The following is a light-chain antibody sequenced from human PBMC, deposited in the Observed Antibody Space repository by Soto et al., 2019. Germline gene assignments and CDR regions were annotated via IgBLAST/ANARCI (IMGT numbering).Light chain of an antibody. CDR2: ATS. J-gene: IGKJ1*01. CDR1: QGISSS. CDR3: QQANNFPWT. Sequence: DLQMTQSPSSVSASVGDRVTITCRASQGISSSLAWYQQEPGKAPKLLIYATSSLQSGVPSRFSGSGSGTDFTLTISSLQPEDFATYYCQQANNFPWTFGQGTKVEIK. V-gene: IGKV1-12*01.